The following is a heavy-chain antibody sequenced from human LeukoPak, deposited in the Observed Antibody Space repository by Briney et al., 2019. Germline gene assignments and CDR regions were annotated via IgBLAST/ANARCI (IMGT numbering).Heavy chain of an antibody. CDR2: IKQDGSEK. Sequence: GGSLRLSCAASGFAFSSYWMSWVRRAPGKGLEWVANIKQDGSEKYYVDSVKGRFTISRDNAKNSLWLQMNSLRTDDTAVYYCARISSPFDFWGQGILVTVSS. CDR3: ARISSPFDF. CDR1: GFAFSSYW. J-gene: IGHJ4*02. V-gene: IGHV3-7*01. D-gene: IGHD6-13*01.